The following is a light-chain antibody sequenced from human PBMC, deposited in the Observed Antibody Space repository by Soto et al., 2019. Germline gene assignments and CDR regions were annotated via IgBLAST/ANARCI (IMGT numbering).Light chain of an antibody. Sequence: EIVLTQSPATLSLSPGERATVSCRASQSVSIYLAWYQQKPGQAPRLLIYDASNRATGIPARFSGSGSGADFTLTISILEPEDFAVYYCQQRISWPPTFGQGTRLEIK. CDR1: QSVSIY. V-gene: IGKV3-11*01. J-gene: IGKJ5*01. CDR2: DAS. CDR3: QQRISWPPT.